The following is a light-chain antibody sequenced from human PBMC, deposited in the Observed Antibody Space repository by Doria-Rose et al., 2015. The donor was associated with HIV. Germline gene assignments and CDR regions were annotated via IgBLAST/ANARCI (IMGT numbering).Light chain of an antibody. CDR1: NIGSRH. V-gene: IGLV3-21*02. CDR2: DDD. CDR3: QVLDSGREWGV. Sequence: LTQPPSVSVAPGQTARITCGGNNIGSRHVHWYQQRPGQAPVLVVYDDDARTSGISGRFSGSNSGNTATLTISWVEAGDEADYYCQVLDSGREWGVFGSGTKVTVL. J-gene: IGLJ1*01.